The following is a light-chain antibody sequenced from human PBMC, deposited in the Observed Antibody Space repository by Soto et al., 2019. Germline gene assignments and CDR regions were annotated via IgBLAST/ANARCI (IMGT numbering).Light chain of an antibody. CDR3: SSYAGSHTHVV. J-gene: IGLJ2*01. V-gene: IGLV2-11*01. CDR1: SIDVGGYNH. Sequence: QSALTQPRSVSGSPGQSVTISCTGTSIDVGGYNHVSWYQQHPGKAPRLMIYDVSQRPSGVPNRFSGSKSGNTASLTISGLQEEDEAAFYCSSYAGSHTHVVFGGGTQLTVL. CDR2: DVS.